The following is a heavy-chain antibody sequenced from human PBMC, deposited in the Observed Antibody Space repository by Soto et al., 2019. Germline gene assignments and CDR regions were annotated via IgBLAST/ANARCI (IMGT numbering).Heavy chain of an antibody. CDR3: AKDGGMVVVGAALGFDY. J-gene: IGHJ4*02. D-gene: IGHD2-15*01. V-gene: IGHV3-23*01. CDR1: GFTFSSYA. CDR2: ISGSGGST. Sequence: EVQLLESGGGLVQPGGSLRLSCAASGFTFSSYAMSWVRQAPGKGLEWVSAISGSGGSTYYADSVKGRFTISRDNSKNTLYLQGNSLSAEDTDVYYCAKDGGMVVVGAALGFDYWGQGTLVTVSS.